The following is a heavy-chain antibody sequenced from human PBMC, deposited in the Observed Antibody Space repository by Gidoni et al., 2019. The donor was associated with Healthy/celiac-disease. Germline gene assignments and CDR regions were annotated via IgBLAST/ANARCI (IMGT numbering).Heavy chain of an antibody. CDR3: AKSMGSSGYYPPYDY. J-gene: IGHJ4*02. D-gene: IGHD3-22*01. V-gene: IGHV3-23*01. CDR1: GFTFSSYA. Sequence: EVQLLESGGGLVQPGGSLRLSCAASGFTFSSYAMSWVRQAPGKGLGWVSAISGSGGSTYYADSVKCRFTISRDNSKNTLYLQMNSLRAEDTAVYYCAKSMGSSGYYPPYDYWGQGTLVTVSS. CDR2: ISGSGGST.